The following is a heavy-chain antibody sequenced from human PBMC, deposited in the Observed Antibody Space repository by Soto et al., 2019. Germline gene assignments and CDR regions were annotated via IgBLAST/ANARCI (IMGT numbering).Heavy chain of an antibody. Sequence: SETLSLTCAVSGGSISSRGSMSGRSFYWGWMRQPPGKGLEWIASISYSDGSFYNSSLKSRVTISVDTSKNQFSLSLRSVTAAETAVYYCARVWGGAFDIWGQGTMVTVSS. D-gene: IGHD3-10*01. V-gene: IGHV4-39*07. J-gene: IGHJ3*02. CDR1: GGSISSRGSMSGRSFY. CDR3: ARVWGGAFDI. CDR2: ISYSDGS.